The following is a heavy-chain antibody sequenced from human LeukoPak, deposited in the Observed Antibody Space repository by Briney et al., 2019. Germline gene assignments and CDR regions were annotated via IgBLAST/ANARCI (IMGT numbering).Heavy chain of an antibody. J-gene: IGHJ4*02. D-gene: IGHD5-18*01. CDR3: ASRGYTYGHFDY. CDR1: GGSISGYY. CDR2: IYYSGST. Sequence: PPETLCLTCTVSGGSISGYYWSWIGQPPGKALEWIGYIYYSGSTYYNPSLKSRVTISIDTSKNQFSLKLSSVTAADTAMYYCASRGYTYGHFDYWGRGTLVTVSS. V-gene: IGHV4-59*06.